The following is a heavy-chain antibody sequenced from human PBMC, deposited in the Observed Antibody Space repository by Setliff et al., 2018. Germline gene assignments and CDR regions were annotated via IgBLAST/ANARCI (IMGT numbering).Heavy chain of an antibody. CDR1: GDSISSGSYY. CDR2: IYYSGST. D-gene: IGHD6-13*01. V-gene: IGHV4-61*10. Sequence: SETLSLTCAVSGDSISSGSYYWTWIRQPAGKRLEWIGYIYYSGSTNYNPSLESRVTISVDTSKNQFSLRLNSATAADTAVYYCARFAGNSWVDYWGQGTLVTVSS. J-gene: IGHJ4*02. CDR3: ARFAGNSWVDY.